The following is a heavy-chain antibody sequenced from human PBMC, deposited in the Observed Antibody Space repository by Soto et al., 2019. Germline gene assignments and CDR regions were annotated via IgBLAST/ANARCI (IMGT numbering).Heavy chain of an antibody. CDR3: ARFGSSSWYPLGH. CDR2: INPSGGST. Sequence: ASVKVSCKASGGTFSSYTISWVRQAPGQGLEWMGRINPSGGSTSYAQKFQGRVTMTRDTSTSTVYMELSSLRSEDTAVYYCARFGSSSWYPLGHWGQGTLVTVSS. V-gene: IGHV1-46*03. D-gene: IGHD6-13*01. J-gene: IGHJ4*02. CDR1: GGTFSSYT.